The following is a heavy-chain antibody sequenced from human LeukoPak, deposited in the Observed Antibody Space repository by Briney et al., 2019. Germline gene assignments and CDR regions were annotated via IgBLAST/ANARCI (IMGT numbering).Heavy chain of an antibody. CDR2: IYHSGST. D-gene: IGHD2-8*01. CDR1: GGSISSSNW. V-gene: IGHV4-4*02. Sequence: SETLSLTCAVSGGSISSSNWWSWVRQPPGKGLEWIGEIYHSGSTNYNPSLKSRVTISVDKSKNQFSLKLSSVTAADTAVYYCARHEVYWGEPHAFDIWGQGTMVTVSS. J-gene: IGHJ3*02. CDR3: ARHEVYWGEPHAFDI.